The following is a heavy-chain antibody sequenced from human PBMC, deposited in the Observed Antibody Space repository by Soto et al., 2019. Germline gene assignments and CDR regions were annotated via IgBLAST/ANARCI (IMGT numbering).Heavy chain of an antibody. CDR2: IITAFGTT. CDR1: GDTFNSYV. D-gene: IGHD5-18*01. J-gene: IGHJ4*02. CDR3: TRSYGYTFGGSLDN. V-gene: IGHV1-69*01. Sequence: QVQLVQSGPEVKKPGSSVKVSCKASGDTFNSYVITWVRQAPGQGLEWLGGIITAFGTTSYAQNFQDRLTITADEGATPGPLELSSLTSDDTGMYYCTRSYGYTFGGSLDNWGQGTLVTVSS.